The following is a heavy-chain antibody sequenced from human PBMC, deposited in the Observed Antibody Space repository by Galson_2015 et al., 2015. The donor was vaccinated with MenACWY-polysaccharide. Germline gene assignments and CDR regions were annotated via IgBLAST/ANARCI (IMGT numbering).Heavy chain of an antibody. J-gene: IGHJ4*02. CDR1: GFTFSSYA. V-gene: IGHV3-23*01. Sequence: SLRLSCAASGFTFSSYAMSWVRQAPGKGLEWVSAIGGSGYTTYYADSVKGRFTISRDNSKNTLYLQMNSLRAEDTAVYYCAREGLAYCGGDCPGPFDYWGQGTLVTVSS. CDR3: AREGLAYCGGDCPGPFDY. CDR2: IGGSGYTT. D-gene: IGHD2-21*02.